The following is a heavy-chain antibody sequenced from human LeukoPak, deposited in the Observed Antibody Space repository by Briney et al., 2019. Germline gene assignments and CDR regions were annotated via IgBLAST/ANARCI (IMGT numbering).Heavy chain of an antibody. J-gene: IGHJ4*02. V-gene: IGHV3-7*01. Sequence: GGSLRLSCVASGFTFRRYWMTWVRQTPGKKPEWAANIKEDGSEKYYDDSVRGRFTISRDNSKNTLYLQMNTLRAEDTAVYYCARDRDGYNDYWGQGTLVTVSS. CDR2: IKEDGSEK. CDR3: ARDRDGYNDY. CDR1: GFTFRRYW. D-gene: IGHD5-24*01.